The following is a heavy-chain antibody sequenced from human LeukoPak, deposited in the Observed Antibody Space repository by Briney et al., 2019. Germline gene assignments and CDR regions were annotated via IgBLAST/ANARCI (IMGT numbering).Heavy chain of an antibody. D-gene: IGHD3-22*01. Sequence: GGSLRLSCAASGFTFSSYAMSWVRQAPGKGLEWVSAISGSGGSTYYADSVKGRFTISRDNSKTTLYLQMNSLRAEVTAVYYCARDRYYDSSGYFDYWGQGTLVTVSS. V-gene: IGHV3-23*01. J-gene: IGHJ4*02. CDR2: ISGSGGST. CDR1: GFTFSSYA. CDR3: ARDRYYDSSGYFDY.